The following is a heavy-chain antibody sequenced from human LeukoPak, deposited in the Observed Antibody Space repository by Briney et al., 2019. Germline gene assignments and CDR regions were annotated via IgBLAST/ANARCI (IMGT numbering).Heavy chain of an antibody. J-gene: IGHJ4*02. Sequence: ASVKVSCKASGYTFTSYGISWLRQAPGQGLEWMGWISAYNGNTNYAQKLQGRVTMTTDTSTSTAYMELRSLRSDDTAVYYCARWVRGYCSGGSCYSRDYYFDYWGQGTLVTVSS. D-gene: IGHD2-15*01. CDR1: GYTFTSYG. V-gene: IGHV1-18*01. CDR2: ISAYNGNT. CDR3: ARWVRGYCSGGSCYSRDYYFDY.